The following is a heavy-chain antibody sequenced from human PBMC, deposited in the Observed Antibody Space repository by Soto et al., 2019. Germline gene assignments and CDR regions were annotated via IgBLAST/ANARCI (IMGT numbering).Heavy chain of an antibody. J-gene: IGHJ6*02. D-gene: IGHD6-6*01. Sequence: QVQLQESGPGLGKPSQTLTLTCPVSGGSISSYYLSSIRPPAGKGLAWIGRIYTSGSTNYNPSLKSRVTMSVDTSKNQFSLKLSSVTAADTAVYYCARVRIAARTGAYGMDVWGQGTTVTVSS. CDR2: IYTSGST. CDR1: GGSISSYY. CDR3: ARVRIAARTGAYGMDV. V-gene: IGHV4-4*07.